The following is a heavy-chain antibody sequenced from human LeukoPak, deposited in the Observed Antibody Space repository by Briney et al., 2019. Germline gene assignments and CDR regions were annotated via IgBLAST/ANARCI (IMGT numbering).Heavy chain of an antibody. Sequence: GGSLRLSCAASGFTFSSYWMSWVRQAPGKGLEWVANIKQDGSEKYYVDSVKGRFTISRDNAKNSLYLQMNSLRAEDTAVYYCATQDFWSGYFGGYYFDSWGQGTLVTVSS. V-gene: IGHV3-7*01. J-gene: IGHJ4*02. CDR1: GFTFSSYW. CDR3: ATQDFWSGYFGGYYFDS. CDR2: IKQDGSEK. D-gene: IGHD3-3*01.